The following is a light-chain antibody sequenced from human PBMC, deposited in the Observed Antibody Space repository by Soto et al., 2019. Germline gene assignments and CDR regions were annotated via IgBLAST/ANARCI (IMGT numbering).Light chain of an antibody. Sequence: QSVLTQPPSASGTPGQRVTISCSGSSSHIGSNTVNWYQQLPGTAPKLLIYSNNQRPSGVPYRFSGSKSGTSASLAISWLQSEDEADYYCAAWDDSLNGRYVFGTGTKVTVL. V-gene: IGLV1-44*01. J-gene: IGLJ1*01. CDR2: SNN. CDR3: AAWDDSLNGRYV. CDR1: SSHIGSNT.